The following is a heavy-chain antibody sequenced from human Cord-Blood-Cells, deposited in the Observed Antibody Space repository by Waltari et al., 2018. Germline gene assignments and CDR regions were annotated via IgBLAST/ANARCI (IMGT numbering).Heavy chain of an antibody. CDR2: IYHSGST. CDR3: ASDFYWADAFDI. Sequence: QVQLQESGPGLVKPSETLSLTCAVSGYSISSGYYWGWIRQPPGKGLEWIGSIYHSGSTYYNPSLKSRVTISVDTSKNQFSLKLSSVTAADTAVYYCASDFYWADAFDIWGQGTMVTVSS. V-gene: IGHV4-38-2*01. J-gene: IGHJ3*02. D-gene: IGHD2-21*01. CDR1: GYSISSGYY.